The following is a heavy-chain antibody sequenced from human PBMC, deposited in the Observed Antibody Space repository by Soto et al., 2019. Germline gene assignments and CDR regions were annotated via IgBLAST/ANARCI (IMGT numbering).Heavy chain of an antibody. CDR2: IYYSGST. D-gene: IGHD1-26*01. V-gene: IGHV4-61*01. Sequence: PSETLSLTCTVSGGSVSSGSYYWSWIRQPPGKGLEWIGYIYYSGSTNYNPSLKSRVTISVDTSKNQFSLKLSSVTAADTAVYYCARVGGSGSYYYYFDYWGQGTLVTVSS. CDR1: GGSVSSGSYY. CDR3: ARVGGSGSYYYYFDY. J-gene: IGHJ4*02.